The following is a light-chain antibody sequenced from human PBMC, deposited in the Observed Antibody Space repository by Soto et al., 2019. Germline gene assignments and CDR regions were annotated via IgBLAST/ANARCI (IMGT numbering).Light chain of an antibody. CDR3: QHYNSYSEA. CDR1: QTISSW. Sequence: DIQMTQSPSTLSVSVGDRVTITCRASQTISSWLAWYQQKPGKAPTLLIYKASTLKSGVPSRFIGSGSATEFSLTISSLQPDDFAAYYCQHYNSYSEAFGQGTKVELK. J-gene: IGKJ1*01. CDR2: KAS. V-gene: IGKV1-5*03.